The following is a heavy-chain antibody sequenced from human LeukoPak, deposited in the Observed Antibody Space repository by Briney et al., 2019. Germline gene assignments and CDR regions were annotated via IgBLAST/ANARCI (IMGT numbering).Heavy chain of an antibody. J-gene: IGHJ4*02. CDR3: ARVRVGAYDFEY. Sequence: GGSLRLSCAASGFTFSTYNMNWVRQPPGKGLEWVSFITSSSRTIYYADSVKGRFTISRDNAKNTLYLQMNSLRAEDTAVYYCARVRVGAYDFEYWGQGTLVTVSS. D-gene: IGHD3-10*01. CDR1: GFTFSTYN. V-gene: IGHV3-48*04. CDR2: ITSSSRTI.